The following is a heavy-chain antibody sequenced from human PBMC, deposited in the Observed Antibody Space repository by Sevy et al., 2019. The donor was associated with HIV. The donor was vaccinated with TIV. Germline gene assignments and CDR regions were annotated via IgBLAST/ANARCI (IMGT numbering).Heavy chain of an antibody. J-gene: IGHJ4*02. D-gene: IGHD3-9*01. Sequence: GSLRLSCAASGFSFCKYWMSWVRQAPGKGLEWVANIKEDGSQKNYLESVKGRFTISRDNAKNLLYLQMNNLRADDTAVYYCARDPDILSGYPSHYFDYWGQGTLVTVSS. CDR2: IKEDGSQK. V-gene: IGHV3-7*01. CDR1: GFSFCKYW. CDR3: ARDPDILSGYPSHYFDY.